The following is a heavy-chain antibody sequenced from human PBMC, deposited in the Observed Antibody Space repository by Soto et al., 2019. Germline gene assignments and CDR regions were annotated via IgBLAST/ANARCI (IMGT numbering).Heavy chain of an antibody. Sequence: GSLRLSCAASGFTFSDYYMSWIRQAPGKGLEWVSYISSSGSTIYYADSVKGRFTISRDNGKNSLYLQMNSLRAEDTAVYYCARDYYPYYYDSSGWVDYWGQGTLVTVSS. J-gene: IGHJ4*02. V-gene: IGHV3-11*01. CDR3: ARDYYPYYYDSSGWVDY. CDR1: GFTFSDYY. D-gene: IGHD3-22*01. CDR2: ISSSGSTI.